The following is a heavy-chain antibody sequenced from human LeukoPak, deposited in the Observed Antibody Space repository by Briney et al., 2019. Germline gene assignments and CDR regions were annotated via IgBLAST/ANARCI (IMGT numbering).Heavy chain of an antibody. D-gene: IGHD6-19*01. V-gene: IGHV3-33*08. CDR3: AGAYSAGWFSY. Sequence: PGGSLRLSCAASGITFSKYGMSWVRQAPGKGLEWVAVIWYDGSQKHYADSVNGRFTISRDDSKNTLFLQMSGLRDDDTAMYYCAGAYSAGWFSYWGQGTPVIVSS. CDR2: IWYDGSQK. CDR1: GITFSKYG. J-gene: IGHJ4*02.